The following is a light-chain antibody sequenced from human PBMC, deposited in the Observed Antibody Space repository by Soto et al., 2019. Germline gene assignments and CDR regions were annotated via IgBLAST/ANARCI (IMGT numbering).Light chain of an antibody. CDR2: GAS. CDR1: QSVSSTS. V-gene: IGKV3-20*01. J-gene: IGKJ2*01. CDR3: QQYGTSPPYT. Sequence: EVVLTQSPGTLSLSPGERATLSCRASQSVSSTSLAWYQQKPGQAPRLLIYGASRRATGIPDRFSGSGSGTDFTLTISRLEPEDVAVYYCQQYGTSPPYTFGQGTKLEIK.